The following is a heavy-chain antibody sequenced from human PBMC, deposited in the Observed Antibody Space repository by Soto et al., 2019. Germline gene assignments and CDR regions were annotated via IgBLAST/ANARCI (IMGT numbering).Heavy chain of an antibody. J-gene: IGHJ4*02. CDR3: ARHMTVGYYFDY. Sequence: SETLSLTCTVSGGSISSSSYYWGWIPQPPGKGLEWIGSIYYSGSTYYNPSLKSRVTISVDTSKNQFSLKLSSVTAADTAVYYCARHMTVGYYFDYWGQGTLVTVSS. CDR2: IYYSGST. V-gene: IGHV4-39*01. D-gene: IGHD4-17*01. CDR1: GGSISSSSYY.